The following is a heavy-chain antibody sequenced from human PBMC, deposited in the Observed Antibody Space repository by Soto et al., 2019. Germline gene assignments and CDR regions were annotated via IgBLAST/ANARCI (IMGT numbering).Heavy chain of an antibody. CDR1: GGTFSSYA. J-gene: IGHJ4*02. V-gene: IGHV1-69*01. CDR3: ARERSWELLRIFDY. CDR2: ITPIFGTA. D-gene: IGHD1-26*01. Sequence: QVQLVQSGAEVKKPGSSVKVSCKASGGTFSSYAISWVRQAPGQGLEWMGGITPIFGTANYAQKCQGRVTITADESTSTAYMELGSLRSEDTAVYYCARERSWELLRIFDYWGQGTLVTVSS.